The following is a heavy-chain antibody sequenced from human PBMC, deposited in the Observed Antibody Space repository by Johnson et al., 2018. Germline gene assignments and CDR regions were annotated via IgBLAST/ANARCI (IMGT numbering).Heavy chain of an antibody. Sequence: VQLQESGGGLVEPGGSLRLSCAASGFNFSYYWMHWVRQPPGKGLVWVSRIHSDASATNYADSVKGRFTISRDNAKNTVYLQMNSLRAEDTALYFCARGDRGAFDLWGQGTVVVV. J-gene: IGHJ3*01. D-gene: IGHD1-14*01. CDR1: GFNFSYYW. CDR3: ARGDRGAFDL. CDR2: IHSDASAT. V-gene: IGHV3-74*01.